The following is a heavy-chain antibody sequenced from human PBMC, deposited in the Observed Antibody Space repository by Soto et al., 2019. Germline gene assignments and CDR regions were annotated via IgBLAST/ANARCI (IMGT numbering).Heavy chain of an antibody. J-gene: IGHJ6*02. Sequence: GGSLRLSCAASGFTFSDYYMSWIRQAPGKGLEWVSYISSSSSYTNYADSVKGRFTISRDNAKNSLYLQMNSLRAEDTAVYYCAREEVFGYCSSTSCSPRGDYYYYGVDVWGQGTTVTVS. CDR1: GFTFSDYY. CDR3: AREEVFGYCSSTSCSPRGDYYYYGVDV. D-gene: IGHD2-2*01. V-gene: IGHV3-11*06. CDR2: ISSSSSYT.